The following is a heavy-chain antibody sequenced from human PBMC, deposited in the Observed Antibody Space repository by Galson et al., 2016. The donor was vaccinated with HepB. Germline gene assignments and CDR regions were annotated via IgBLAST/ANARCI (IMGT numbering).Heavy chain of an antibody. D-gene: IGHD1-26*01. CDR2: IYQTGTA. V-gene: IGHV4/OR15-8*02. CDR1: GASISNNYW. J-gene: IGHJ4*02. CDR3: SRGTLGTTATMAFDY. Sequence: SETLSLTCAVSGASISNNYWWGWVRQSPEKGLEWIGEIYQTGTANYNPSFTSRATLSIDKSKNQISLSLGSVTAADTAVYYCSRGTLGTTATMAFDYWGQGTLVSVSS.